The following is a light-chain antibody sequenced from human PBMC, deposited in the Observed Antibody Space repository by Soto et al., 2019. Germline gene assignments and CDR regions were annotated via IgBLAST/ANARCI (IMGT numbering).Light chain of an antibody. CDR2: GAS. CDR1: QTVSFSY. V-gene: IGKV3-20*01. CDR3: QQYGSSPLT. J-gene: IGKJ4*01. Sequence: EIVLTQSPGTLSLSPGDRATLSFRASQTVSFSYLAWYQQKPGQAPWLLIYGASSRATGIPDRFSGSESGTDFTLTISRLEPEDFAVYHSQQYGSSPLTFGGGTKVEIK.